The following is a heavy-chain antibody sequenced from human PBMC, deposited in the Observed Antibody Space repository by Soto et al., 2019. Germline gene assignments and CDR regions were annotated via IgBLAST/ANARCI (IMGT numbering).Heavy chain of an antibody. Sequence: QVQLVQSGAEVKKPGASVKVSCKASGYTFTGYYMHWVRQAPGQGLEWMGWINPNSGGTNYAQKFQGWVTMTRDTSISTAYMELSSLRSEDTAVYYCARGLSPHFQEWLLNYWGQGTLVTVSS. V-gene: IGHV1-2*04. CDR1: GYTFTGYY. D-gene: IGHD3-3*01. CDR2: INPNSGGT. CDR3: ARGLSPHFQEWLLNY. J-gene: IGHJ4*02.